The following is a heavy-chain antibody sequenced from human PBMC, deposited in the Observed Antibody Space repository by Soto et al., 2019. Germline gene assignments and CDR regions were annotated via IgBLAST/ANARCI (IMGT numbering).Heavy chain of an antibody. V-gene: IGHV3-23*01. CDR2: VSGSGSST. D-gene: IGHD3-22*01. CDR3: AKHVGNSGYSIDF. J-gene: IGHJ4*02. Sequence: EVHLSDSGGGLVQPGGSLRLSCAASGFTFSSYAMSWVRQAPGKGLEWVSTVSGSGSSTYYGDSVKGRFTISRDNSNNTLCLQMSSLGAVDTATYYCAKHVGNSGYSIDFWGQGTLVTVSS. CDR1: GFTFSSYA.